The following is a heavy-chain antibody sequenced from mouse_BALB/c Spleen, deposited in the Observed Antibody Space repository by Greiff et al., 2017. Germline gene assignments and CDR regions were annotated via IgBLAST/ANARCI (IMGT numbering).Heavy chain of an antibody. V-gene: IGHV1-34*02. D-gene: IGHD3-3*01. Sequence: VQLQQSGPELVKPGASMKISCKASGYSFTGYSMHWVKQSHGKNLEWIGYINPYNGGTSYNQKFKGKATLTVDKSSSTAYMQLHSLTSEDSAVYYCARGDCDGEGFDYWGQGTTVTVSA. CDR1: GYSFTGYS. CDR3: ARGDCDGEGFDY. CDR2: INPYNGGT. J-gene: IGHJ2*01.